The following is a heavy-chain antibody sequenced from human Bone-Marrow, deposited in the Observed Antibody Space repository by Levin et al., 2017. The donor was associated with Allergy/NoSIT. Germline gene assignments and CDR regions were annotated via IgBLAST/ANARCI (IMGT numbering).Heavy chain of an antibody. Sequence: ASVKVSCKASGYTFTGYYMHWVRQAPGQGLEWMGWINPDSGDTFYAQKFEGRVILTRDTSFTTAYMELSSLISDDTAVYYCARGLPDYWGQGTLVTVSS. D-gene: IGHD3-16*01. V-gene: IGHV1-2*02. CDR2: INPDSGDT. J-gene: IGHJ4*02. CDR3: ARGLPDY. CDR1: GYTFTGYY.